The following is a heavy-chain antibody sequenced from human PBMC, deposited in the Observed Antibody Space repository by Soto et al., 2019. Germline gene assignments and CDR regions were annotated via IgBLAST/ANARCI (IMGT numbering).Heavy chain of an antibody. D-gene: IGHD1-26*01. Sequence: QVQLVESGGGVVQPGRSLRLSCAASGFTFSSYAMHWVRQAPGKGLEWVAVISYDGSNKYYADSVKGRFTISRDNSKNTLYLQMNSLRAEDTAVYYCEREGRGDAFDIWGQGTMVTVSS. CDR1: GFTFSSYA. V-gene: IGHV3-30-3*01. J-gene: IGHJ3*02. CDR3: EREGRGDAFDI. CDR2: ISYDGSNK.